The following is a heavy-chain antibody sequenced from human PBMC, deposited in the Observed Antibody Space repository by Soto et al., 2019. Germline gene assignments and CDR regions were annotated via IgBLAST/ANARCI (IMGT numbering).Heavy chain of an antibody. CDR2: IIPIFGTA. V-gene: IGHV1-69*13. D-gene: IGHD3-22*01. CDR3: ARDYYDSSGYYSPDY. J-gene: IGHJ4*02. Sequence: SVKVSCKASGGTFSSYAISWVRQAPGQGLEWMGGIIPIFGTANYAQKFQGRVTITADESTSTAYMELSSLRSEDTAVYYCARDYYDSSGYYSPDYWGRGTLVTAPQ. CDR1: GGTFSSYA.